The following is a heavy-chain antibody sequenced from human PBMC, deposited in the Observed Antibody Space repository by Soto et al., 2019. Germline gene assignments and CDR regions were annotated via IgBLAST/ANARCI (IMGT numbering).Heavy chain of an antibody. CDR1: GFTFSSYW. Sequence: GGSLRLSCAASGFTFSSYWMSWVRQAPGKGLEWVANVKQDGSEKYYVDSVKGRFTISRDNAKNSLYLQMNSLRAEDTAVYYCARESEDLTSNFDYWGQGTLVTVSS. CDR2: VKQDGSEK. CDR3: ARESEDLTSNFDY. J-gene: IGHJ4*02. V-gene: IGHV3-7*03.